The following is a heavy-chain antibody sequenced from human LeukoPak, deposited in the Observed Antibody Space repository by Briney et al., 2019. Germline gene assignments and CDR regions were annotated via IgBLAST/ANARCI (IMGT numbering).Heavy chain of an antibody. V-gene: IGHV1-69*04. D-gene: IGHD2-15*01. J-gene: IGHJ4*02. Sequence: ASVTVSCKASGGTFSSYAISWVRPAPGQGVAWMGRIIPILGIANYAQKFQGKVTITADKSTSTAYMELSSLRSEDTAVYFCARGSCSGGSFYFDYWGQGTLVTVSS. CDR2: IIPILGIA. CDR3: ARGSCSGGSFYFDY. CDR1: GGTFSSYA.